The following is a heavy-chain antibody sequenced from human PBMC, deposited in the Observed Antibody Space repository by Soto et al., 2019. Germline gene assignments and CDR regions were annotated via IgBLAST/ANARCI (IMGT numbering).Heavy chain of an antibody. CDR1: GFTFSNAW. CDR3: TTDRFFGELYYYYYYMDV. J-gene: IGHJ6*03. D-gene: IGHD3-10*01. V-gene: IGHV3-15*01. Sequence: EVQLVESGGGLVKPGGSLRLSCAASGFTFSNAWMSWVRQAPGKGLEWVGRIKSKTDGGTTDYAAPVKGRFTISRDDSKNTLYLQMNSLKTEDTAVYYCTTDRFFGELYYYYYYMDVWGRGTTVTVSS. CDR2: IKSKTDGGTT.